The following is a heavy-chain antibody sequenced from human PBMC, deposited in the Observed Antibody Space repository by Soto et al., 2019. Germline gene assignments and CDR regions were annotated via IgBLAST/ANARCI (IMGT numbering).Heavy chain of an antibody. CDR1: GFTFSSYS. CDR2: ISSSSSYI. CDR3: ARDGPLELAAIYFDY. Sequence: GGSLRLSCAASGFTFSSYSMNWVRQAPGKGLEWVSSISSSSSYIYYADSVKGRFTISRDNAKNSLYLQMNSLRAEDTAVYYCARDGPLELAAIYFDYWGQGTLVTGSS. J-gene: IGHJ4*02. D-gene: IGHD2-2*02. V-gene: IGHV3-21*01.